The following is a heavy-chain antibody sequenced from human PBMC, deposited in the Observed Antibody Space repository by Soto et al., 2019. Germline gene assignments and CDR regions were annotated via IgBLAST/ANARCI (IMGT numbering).Heavy chain of an antibody. CDR2: ISSSSSTI. CDR1: GFTFSSYS. V-gene: IGHV3-48*02. CDR3: ASPRGYYDILTPYYYYGMDV. Sequence: PGGSLRLSCAASGFTFSSYSMNWVRQAPGKGLEWVSYISSSSSTIYYADSVKGRFTISRDNAKNSLYLQMNSLRDEDTAVYYCASPRGYYDILTPYYYYGMDVWGQGTTVTVSS. J-gene: IGHJ6*02. D-gene: IGHD3-9*01.